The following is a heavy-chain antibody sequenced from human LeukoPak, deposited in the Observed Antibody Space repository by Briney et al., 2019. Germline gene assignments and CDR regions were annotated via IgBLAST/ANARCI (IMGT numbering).Heavy chain of an antibody. V-gene: IGHV3-21*01. CDR1: GFTFSSYS. D-gene: IGHD1-26*01. Sequence: GGSLRLSCAASGFTFSSYSMNWVRQAPGKGLEWVSSISSSSSYIYYADSVKGRFTISRDNAKNSLYLQMNSLRAEDTAVYYCARPSGSLAFDIWGQGTMVTVSS. CDR3: ARPSGSLAFDI. J-gene: IGHJ3*02. CDR2: ISSSSSYI.